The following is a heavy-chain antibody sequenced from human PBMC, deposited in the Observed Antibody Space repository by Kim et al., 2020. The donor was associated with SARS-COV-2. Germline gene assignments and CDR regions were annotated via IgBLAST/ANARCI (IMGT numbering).Heavy chain of an antibody. CDR2: ISWNSGSI. J-gene: IGHJ4*01. CDR3: AKALLWFGVLLVLGFDY. D-gene: IGHD3-10*01. V-gene: IGHV3-9*01. Sequence: GGSLRLSCAASGFTFGDYAMHWVRKAPGKGLEWVSGISWNSGSIGYADSVKGRFTISRDNAKNSLYLQMNSLRAEDTALYYCAKALLWFGVLLVLGFDY. CDR1: GFTFGDYA.